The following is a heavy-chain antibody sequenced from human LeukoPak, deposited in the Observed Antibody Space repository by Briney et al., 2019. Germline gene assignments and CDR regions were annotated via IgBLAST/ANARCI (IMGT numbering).Heavy chain of an antibody. CDR2: ISGSGGST. CDR3: ARDGCSSTSCYRD. Sequence: GGSLRLSCAASGFTFSSYAMSWVRQAPGKGLEWVSAISGSGGSTYYADSVKGRFTISRDNSKNTLYLQMNSLRAEDTAVYYCARDGCSSTSCYRDWGQGTLVTVSS. D-gene: IGHD2-2*01. V-gene: IGHV3-23*01. CDR1: GFTFSSYA. J-gene: IGHJ4*02.